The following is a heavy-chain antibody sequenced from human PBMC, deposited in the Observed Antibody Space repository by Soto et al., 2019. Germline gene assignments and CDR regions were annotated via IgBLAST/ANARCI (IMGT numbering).Heavy chain of an antibody. CDR1: GFTVSNNH. D-gene: IGHD5-18*01. CDR3: LTAVATASAGY. V-gene: IGHV3-53*01. J-gene: IGHJ4*02. CDR2: MYYNGNT. Sequence: VQLVESGGGLIQPGGSLRLSCAASGFTVSNNHMTWVRQAPGRGPEWVSTMYYNGNTYYADSVKGRFTISRDNSKNMVYLQMNSLRAYHASVYFCLTAVATASAGYWGQGTLVTVSS.